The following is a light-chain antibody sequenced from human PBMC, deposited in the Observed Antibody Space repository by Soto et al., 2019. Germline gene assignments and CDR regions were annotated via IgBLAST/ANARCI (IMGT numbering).Light chain of an antibody. CDR1: QSLTYSDGNTY. J-gene: IGKJ2*01. Sequence: DVAMTQSPLSLPVTLGQPASISCRSSQSLTYSDGNTYLNWFHLRPGQSPRRLIYKVSNRDSGVPDRSRGSGSRTDLTLKISRVEAEDVGVYYFMQGTHWPPYTFGQGTKLEIK. V-gene: IGKV2-30*01. CDR2: KVS. CDR3: MQGTHWPPYT.